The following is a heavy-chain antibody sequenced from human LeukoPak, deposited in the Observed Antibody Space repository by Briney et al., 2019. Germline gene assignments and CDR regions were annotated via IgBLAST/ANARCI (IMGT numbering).Heavy chain of an antibody. Sequence: PGGSLRLSCAASGFTFSSYAMSWVRQAPGKGLEWVSAIGGSGGSTYYADSVKGRFTISRDNSKNTLYLQMNSLRAEDTAVYYCAKDRGIVATTPLDYWGQGTLVTVSS. J-gene: IGHJ4*02. CDR2: IGGSGGST. V-gene: IGHV3-23*01. D-gene: IGHD5-12*01. CDR3: AKDRGIVATTPLDY. CDR1: GFTFSSYA.